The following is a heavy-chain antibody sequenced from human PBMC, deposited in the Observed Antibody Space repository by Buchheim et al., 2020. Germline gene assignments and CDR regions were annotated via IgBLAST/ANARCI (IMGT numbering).Heavy chain of an antibody. CDR1: GGSFSGYY. V-gene: IGHV4-34*01. Sequence: QVQLQQWGAGLLKPSETLSLTCAVYGGSFSGYYWSWIRQPPGKGLEWIGEINHSGSTNYNPSLKSRVTISVDTSKNPFSLKLSSVTAADTAVYYCARWSALVRDYYYYYGMDVWGQGTT. CDR3: ARWSALVRDYYYYYGMDV. D-gene: IGHD3-3*01. CDR2: INHSGST. J-gene: IGHJ6*02.